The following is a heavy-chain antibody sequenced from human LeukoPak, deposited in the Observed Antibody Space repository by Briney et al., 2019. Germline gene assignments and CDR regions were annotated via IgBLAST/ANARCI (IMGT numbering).Heavy chain of an antibody. Sequence: SETLSLTCTVSGGSISSYYWSWIRQPPGKGLECIGYIYYSGSTNYNPSLKSGVTISVDTSKSQFTLKVSSVTAADTAVYYCARRTYFYDSSGYYFDYWGQRTLVTVSS. CDR2: IYYSGST. J-gene: IGHJ4*02. V-gene: IGHV4-59*01. D-gene: IGHD3-22*01. CDR1: GGSISSYY. CDR3: ARRTYFYDSSGYYFDY.